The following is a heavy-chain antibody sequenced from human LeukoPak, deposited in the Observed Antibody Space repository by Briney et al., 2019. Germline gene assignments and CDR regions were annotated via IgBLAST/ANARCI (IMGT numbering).Heavy chain of an antibody. D-gene: IGHD3-10*01. V-gene: IGHV3-7*01. CDR3: ARDKGYGSDY. CDR2: INQDGSQK. Sequence: VRQAPXMGREWVACINQDGSQKYYVDSVKGRFTISRDNAKNSLYLQMSSLRAEDTAMYYCARDKGYGSDYWGPGLQVTVSS. J-gene: IGHJ4*02.